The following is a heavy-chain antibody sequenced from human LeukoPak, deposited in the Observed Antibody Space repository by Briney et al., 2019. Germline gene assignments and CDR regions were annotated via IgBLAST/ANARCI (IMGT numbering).Heavy chain of an antibody. CDR1: GFTFSNYG. Sequence: WGSLRLSCVASGFTFSNYGMHWVRQAPGKGLEWVAFIRYDDDGTKRYYVDSVKGRFTISRDDSKNTLYLQMNSLRAEDTAVFYCAKEERYGHHGIEGYYYYGMDVWGQGTTVTVSS. D-gene: IGHD4-17*01. J-gene: IGHJ6*02. V-gene: IGHV3-30*02. CDR3: AKEERYGHHGIEGYYYYGMDV. CDR2: IRYDDDGTKR.